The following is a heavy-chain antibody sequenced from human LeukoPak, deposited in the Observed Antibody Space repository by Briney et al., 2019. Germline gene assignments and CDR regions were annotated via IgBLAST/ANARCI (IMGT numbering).Heavy chain of an antibody. Sequence: GRSLRLSCAASGFTFSSYSMHWVRQAPGKGLEWVAVIWYDGSNKYYADSVKGRFTISRDNSKNTLYLQMNSLRAEDTAVYYCAKGYDFWSGYPTQNWFDPWGQGTLVTVSS. CDR1: GFTFSSYS. CDR3: AKGYDFWSGYPTQNWFDP. J-gene: IGHJ5*02. D-gene: IGHD3-3*01. CDR2: IWYDGSNK. V-gene: IGHV3-33*06.